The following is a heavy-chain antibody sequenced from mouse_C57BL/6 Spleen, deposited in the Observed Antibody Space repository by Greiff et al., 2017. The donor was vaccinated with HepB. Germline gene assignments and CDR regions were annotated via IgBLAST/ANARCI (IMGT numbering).Heavy chain of an antibody. D-gene: IGHD1-1*01. V-gene: IGHV1-18*01. J-gene: IGHJ3*01. CDR2: INPNNGGT. Sequence: VQLQQSGPELVKPGASVKIPCKASGYTFTDYNMDWVKQSHGKSLEWIGDINPNNGGTIYNQKFKGKATLTVDKSSSTAYMELRSLTSEDTAVYYCARSATTVASRAFAYWGQGTLVTVSA. CDR1: GYTFTDYN. CDR3: ARSATTVASRAFAY.